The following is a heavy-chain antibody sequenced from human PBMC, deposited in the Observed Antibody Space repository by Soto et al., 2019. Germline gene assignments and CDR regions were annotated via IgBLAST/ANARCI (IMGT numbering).Heavy chain of an antibody. CDR3: ARAAYGDQSEPFDY. J-gene: IGHJ4*02. CDR1: ELNIDDDS. Sequence: GGSKRHSNVASELNIDDDSMHWIRQKQGKGLEWVSAISWDGSRTNYADFVEGRFTISRDNSKNSLYLQMNSRRTEDTALYYCARAAYGDQSEPFDYWGQGTVVTVS. V-gene: IGHV3-43*01. CDR2: ISWDGSRT. D-gene: IGHD4-17*01.